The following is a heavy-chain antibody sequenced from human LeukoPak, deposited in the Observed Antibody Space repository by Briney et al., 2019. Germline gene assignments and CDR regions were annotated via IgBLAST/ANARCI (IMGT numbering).Heavy chain of an antibody. CDR2: TYYRSKWYN. Sequence: RSQTLSLTCAISGDSVSSNRAAWNWIRQSPSRGLEWLGRTYYRSKWYNNYAVSVKSRITINPDTSKNQFSLQLNSVTPEDTAVYFCARDQTGDLQFDYWGQGTLVTVSS. CDR3: ARDQTGDLQFDY. J-gene: IGHJ4*02. V-gene: IGHV6-1*01. CDR1: GDSVSSNRAA. D-gene: IGHD3-16*01.